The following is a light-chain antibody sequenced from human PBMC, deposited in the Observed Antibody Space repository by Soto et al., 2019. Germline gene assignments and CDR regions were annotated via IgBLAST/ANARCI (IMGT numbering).Light chain of an antibody. CDR1: SSNIGNNY. CDR3: GTWDRRLNIGV. J-gene: IGLJ2*01. CDR2: DTD. V-gene: IGLV1-51*01. Sequence: QSVLTQPPSVSAAPGQKVTISCSGGSSNIGNNYVSWYQQFPGTAPKLLIYDTDKRPSGIPDRFSGSKSGTSATLGITGLQTGDEADYYCGTWDRRLNIGVFGGGTKLTVL.